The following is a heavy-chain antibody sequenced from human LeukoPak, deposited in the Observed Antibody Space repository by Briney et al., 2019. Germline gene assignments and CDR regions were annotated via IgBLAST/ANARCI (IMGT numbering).Heavy chain of an antibody. D-gene: IGHD1-26*01. CDR1: GYTFSNYW. J-gene: IGHJ3*02. CDR2: IYPGDSDT. V-gene: IGHV5-51*01. CDR3: ARLTWELGAAFDI. Sequence: GESLEISCKGSGYTFSNYWIGWVRQMPGKGLEWMGIIYPGDSDTTYSPSFQGQVTISADKSIITAYLQWSSLKASDTAMYYCARLTWELGAAFDIWGQGTMVTVSS.